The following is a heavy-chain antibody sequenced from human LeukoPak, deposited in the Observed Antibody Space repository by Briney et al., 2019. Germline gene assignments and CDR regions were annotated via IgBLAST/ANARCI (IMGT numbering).Heavy chain of an antibody. V-gene: IGHV4-34*01. J-gene: IGHJ6*04. D-gene: IGHD3-10*01. CDR3: ARASRGYYYYGMDV. Sequence: SETLSLTCAVYGGSFSGYYWSWIRQPPGKGLEWIGEINHSGSTYYNPSLKSRVTISVDRSKNQFSLKLSSVTAADTAVYYCARASRGYYYYGMDVWGKGTTVTVSS. CDR2: INHSGST. CDR1: GGSFSGYY.